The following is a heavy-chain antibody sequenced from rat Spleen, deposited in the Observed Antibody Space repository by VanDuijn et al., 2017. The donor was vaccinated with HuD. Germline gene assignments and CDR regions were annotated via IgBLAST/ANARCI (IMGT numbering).Heavy chain of an antibody. D-gene: IGHD1-6*01. CDR1: GFTFSNYG. CDR3: ARQMYTTDYYYGGFDY. V-gene: IGHV5-29*01. Sequence: EVQLVESGGGLVQPGRSLKVSCAASGFTFSNYGMAWVRQAPKKGLEWVAYISYDGGSTYYRDSVKGRFTISRDNAKSTLYLQMDSLRSEDTATYYCARQMYTTDYYYGGFDYWGQGVMVTVSS. CDR2: ISYDGGST. J-gene: IGHJ2*01.